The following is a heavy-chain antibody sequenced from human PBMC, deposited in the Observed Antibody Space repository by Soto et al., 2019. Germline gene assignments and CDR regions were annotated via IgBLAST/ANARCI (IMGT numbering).Heavy chain of an antibody. D-gene: IGHD3-22*01. Sequence: SVKVSCKASGFTFTSSAVQWVRQARGQRLEWIGWIVVGSGNTNYAQKFQERVTITRDMSTSTAYMELSSLRSEDTAVYYCAAGSGSYYYYYGMDVWGQGTTVTVSS. CDR1: GFTFTSSA. V-gene: IGHV1-58*01. J-gene: IGHJ6*02. CDR2: IVVGSGNT. CDR3: AAGSGSYYYYYGMDV.